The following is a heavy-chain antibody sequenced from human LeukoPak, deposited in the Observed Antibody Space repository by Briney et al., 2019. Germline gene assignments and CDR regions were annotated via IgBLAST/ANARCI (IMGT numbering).Heavy chain of an antibody. D-gene: IGHD3-22*01. CDR1: GFTFSRSW. CDR3: TRAHTNYYDSSGF. V-gene: IGHV3-74*03. J-gene: IGHJ4*02. Sequence: PGGSLRLSCAASGFTFSRSWMHWVRQSPEKGLVWVSRISSDGTDLTYADSVRGRFTISRDNAKNTLYLQMNSLRAEDTAVYYCTRAHTNYYDSSGFWGQGTLVTVSS. CDR2: ISSDGTDL.